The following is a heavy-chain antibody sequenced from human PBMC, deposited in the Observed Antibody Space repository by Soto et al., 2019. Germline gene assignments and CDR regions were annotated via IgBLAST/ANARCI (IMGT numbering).Heavy chain of an antibody. J-gene: IGHJ4*02. CDR3: ARDPALWFGEHNYFDY. CDR2: IYHSGST. Sequence: QVQLQESGPGLVKPSGTLSLTCAVSSGSISSSNWWSWVRQPPGKGLEWIGEIYHSGSTNYNPSLASRVTISVDKSKNQFSLKLSSVTAADTAVYYCARDPALWFGEHNYFDYWGQGTLVTVSS. D-gene: IGHD3-10*01. V-gene: IGHV4-4*02. CDR1: SGSISSSNW.